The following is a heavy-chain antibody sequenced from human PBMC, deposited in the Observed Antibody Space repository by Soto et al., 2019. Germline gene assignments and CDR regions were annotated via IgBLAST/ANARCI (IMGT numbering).Heavy chain of an antibody. CDR3: ATSTVTRYYYYYYMDV. CDR2: FDPEDGET. J-gene: IGHJ6*03. D-gene: IGHD4-4*01. CDR1: GYTLTELS. V-gene: IGHV1-24*01. Sequence: GASVKVSCKVSGYTLTELSMHWVRQAPGKGLEWMGGFDPEDGETIYAQKFQGRVTMTEDTSTDTAYMELSSLRSEDTAVYYCATSTVTRYYYYYYMDVWGKGTTVTVSS.